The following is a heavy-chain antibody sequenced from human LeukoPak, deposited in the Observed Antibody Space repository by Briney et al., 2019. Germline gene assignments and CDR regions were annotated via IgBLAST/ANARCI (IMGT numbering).Heavy chain of an antibody. V-gene: IGHV3-23*01. CDR2: ISGSGGST. J-gene: IGHJ4*02. CDR3: ARDLGYSYGGIDY. CDR1: GLTFSSYA. Sequence: PGGSLRLSCAASGLTFSSYAMSWVRQAPGKGLEWVSAISGSGGSTYYADSVKGRFTISRDNSKNTLYLQMNSLRAEDTAVYYCARDLGYSYGGIDYWGQGTLVTVSS. D-gene: IGHD5-18*01.